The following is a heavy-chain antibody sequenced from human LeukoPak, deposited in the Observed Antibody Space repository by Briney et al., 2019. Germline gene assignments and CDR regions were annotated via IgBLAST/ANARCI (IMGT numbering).Heavy chain of an antibody. J-gene: IGHJ4*02. D-gene: IGHD3-16*01. V-gene: IGHV1-46*01. CDR1: GYTFTGYY. CDR2: INPSGGST. CDR3: TTDLGGGGIVTLDY. Sequence: GASVKVSCKASGYTFTGYYMHWVRQAPGQGLEWMGTINPSGGSTTYAQKFQGRVTMTRGMSTSTLYMELNSLRSEDTAVYYCTTDLGGGGIVTLDYWGQGTLVTVSS.